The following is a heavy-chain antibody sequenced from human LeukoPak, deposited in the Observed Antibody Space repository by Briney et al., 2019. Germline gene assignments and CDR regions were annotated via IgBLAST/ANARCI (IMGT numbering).Heavy chain of an antibody. Sequence: GESLKISCKGSGYSFTSYWIGWVRQMPGKGLEWMGIIYPGDSDTRYSPSFQGQVTISADKSISTAYLQWSSLKASDTAMYYCARHRPSDYDFWSGGYYYYMDVWGQGTLVTVSS. D-gene: IGHD3-3*01. CDR1: GYSFTSYW. CDR2: IYPGDSDT. J-gene: IGHJ6*03. V-gene: IGHV5-51*01. CDR3: ARHRPSDYDFWSGGYYYYMDV.